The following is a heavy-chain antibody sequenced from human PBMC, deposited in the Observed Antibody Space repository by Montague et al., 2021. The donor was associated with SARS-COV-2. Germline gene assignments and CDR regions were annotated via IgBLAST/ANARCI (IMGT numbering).Heavy chain of an antibody. J-gene: IGHJ4*02. V-gene: IGHV4-59*12. CDR2: IYYSGST. CDR3: ARTRGYDPLFDF. D-gene: IGHD5-12*01. Sequence: SETLSLTCTVSGGSISSNFWSWIRQPPGKGLEWIGYIYYSGSTXXXPSXKSRVTIPVDTSKKQFSLQLSSVTAADTAVYYCARTRGYDPLFDFWGQGALVIVSS. CDR1: GGSISSNF.